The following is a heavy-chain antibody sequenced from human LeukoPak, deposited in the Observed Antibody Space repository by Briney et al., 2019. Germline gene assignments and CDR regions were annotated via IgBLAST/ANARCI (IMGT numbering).Heavy chain of an antibody. V-gene: IGHV1-69*02. CDR3: ARVNYYDSSGFDY. D-gene: IGHD3-22*01. Sequence: SVKVSCEASGGTFSSYTISWVRQAPGQGLEWTGRIIPILGIANYAQKFQGRVTITADKSTSTAYMELSSLRSEDTAVYYCARVNYYDSSGFDYWGQGTLVTVPS. CDR2: IIPILGIA. CDR1: GGTFSSYT. J-gene: IGHJ4*02.